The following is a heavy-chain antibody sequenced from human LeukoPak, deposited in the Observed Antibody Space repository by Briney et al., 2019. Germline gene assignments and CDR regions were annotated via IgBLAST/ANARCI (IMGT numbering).Heavy chain of an antibody. J-gene: IGHJ4*02. D-gene: IGHD6-19*01. V-gene: IGHV4-39*07. CDR3: ARNSGWYGVS. CDR1: GGSISSSSYY. CDR2: IYYSGST. Sequence: SETLSLTCTVSGGSISSSSYYWGWIRQPPGKGLEWIGSIYYSGSTYYNPSLKSRVTISVDTSKNQFSLKLSSVTAADTAVYYCARNSGWYGVSWGQGTLVSVSS.